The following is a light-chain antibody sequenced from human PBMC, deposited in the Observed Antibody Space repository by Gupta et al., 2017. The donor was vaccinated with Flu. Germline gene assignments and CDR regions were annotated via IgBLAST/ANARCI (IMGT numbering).Light chain of an antibody. V-gene: IGKV1-12*01. Sequence: DIQMTQSPSSVSASVGDRVTITCRASQGVSTWLVWYQQKPGKAPKVLISAASTLQTGVPSRFSGSGSGTDFTLTISSLQPEDFATYYCQQASSFPHTFGQGTKVEVK. J-gene: IGKJ1*01. CDR3: QQASSFPHT. CDR1: QGVSTW. CDR2: AAS.